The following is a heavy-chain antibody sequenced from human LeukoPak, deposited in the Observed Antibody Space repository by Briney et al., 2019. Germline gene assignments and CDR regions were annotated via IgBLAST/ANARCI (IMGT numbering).Heavy chain of an antibody. J-gene: IGHJ6*04. V-gene: IGHV3-30*18. CDR3: AELGITMIGGV. CDR1: GFSFDDYG. D-gene: IGHD3-10*02. Sequence: AGGSLRLSCAASGFSFDDYGMSWVRQAPGKGLEWVSLISYDGSNKQYVDSVNGRFTISRDNSKNTLYLQMNSLRPDDTAVYYCAELGITMIGGVWGKGTTVTISS. CDR2: ISYDGSNK.